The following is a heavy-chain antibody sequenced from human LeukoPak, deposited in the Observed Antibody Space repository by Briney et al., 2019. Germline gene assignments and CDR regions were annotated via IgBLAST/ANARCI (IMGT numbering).Heavy chain of an antibody. D-gene: IGHD3-10*01. J-gene: IGHJ4*02. CDR2: ISSNGGST. CDR3: AGFMVRGVIITSPHDK. CDR1: GFTFSSYA. Sequence: GGSLRLSCAASGFTFSSYAMHWVRQAPGKGLEYVSAISSNGGSTYYANSVKGRFTISRDNSKNTLYLQMGRLRAEDMAVYYCAGFMVRGVIITSPHDKWVQGTLVTVSS. V-gene: IGHV3-64*01.